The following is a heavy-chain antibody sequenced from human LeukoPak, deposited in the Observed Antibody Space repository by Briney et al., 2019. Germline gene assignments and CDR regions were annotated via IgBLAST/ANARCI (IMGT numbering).Heavy chain of an antibody. V-gene: IGHV4-38-2*02. CDR1: GYSISSGYY. CDR2: IYHSGST. D-gene: IGHD2-15*01. Sequence: SETLSLTCTVSGYSISSGYYWGWIRQPPGKGLEWIGSIYHSGSTYYNPSLKSRVTISVDTSKNQFSLKLSSVTAADTAVYYCARSGYCSGGSCYFSLFSEAFDIWGQGTMVTVSS. CDR3: ARSGYCSGGSCYFSLFSEAFDI. J-gene: IGHJ3*02.